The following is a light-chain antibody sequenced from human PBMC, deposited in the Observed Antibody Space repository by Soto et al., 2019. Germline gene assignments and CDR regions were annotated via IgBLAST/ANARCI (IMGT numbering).Light chain of an antibody. V-gene: IGKV3-11*01. CDR2: DAS. Sequence: EIVLTQSPATLSLSPGERATLSCRASQSVSSYLAWYQQKPGQAPRLLIYDASNRDTGIPARFSGSGSGTDFALPISSLEPEDFAVYYCQQRSNWPPFTFGPGTKVDIK. J-gene: IGKJ3*01. CDR1: QSVSSY. CDR3: QQRSNWPPFT.